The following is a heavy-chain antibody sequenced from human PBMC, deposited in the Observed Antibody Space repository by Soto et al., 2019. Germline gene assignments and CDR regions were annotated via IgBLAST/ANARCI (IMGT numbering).Heavy chain of an antibody. Sequence: SETLSLTCTVSGGSISSSSYYWGWIRQPPGKGLEWIGSIYYSGSTYYNPSLKSRVTISVDTSKNQFSLKLSSVTAADTAVHYCARHVRDIVFRGFDPWGQGTLVTVYS. D-gene: IGHD2-15*01. J-gene: IGHJ5*02. CDR3: ARHVRDIVFRGFDP. V-gene: IGHV4-39*01. CDR1: GGSISSSSYY. CDR2: IYYSGST.